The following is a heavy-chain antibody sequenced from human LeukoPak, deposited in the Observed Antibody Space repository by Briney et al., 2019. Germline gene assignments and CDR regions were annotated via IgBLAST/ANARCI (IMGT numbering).Heavy chain of an antibody. Sequence: SETLSLTCTVSGGSISSYYWSWIRQPPGKGREWVGYTYYSGSTKYNTSLKNRVTISVDTSKNQCSLELGSVTAADTAVYYCARGNGDYGAFDYWGQGTLVTVSS. CDR3: ARGNGDYGAFDY. V-gene: IGHV4-59*01. CDR2: TYYSGST. J-gene: IGHJ4*02. CDR1: GGSISSYY. D-gene: IGHD4-17*01.